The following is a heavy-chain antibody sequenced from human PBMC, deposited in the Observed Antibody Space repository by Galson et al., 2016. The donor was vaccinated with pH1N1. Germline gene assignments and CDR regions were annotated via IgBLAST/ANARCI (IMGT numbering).Heavy chain of an antibody. J-gene: IGHJ5*02. D-gene: IGHD2/OR15-2a*01. CDR1: GITFSDAW. CDR2: VYHGGST. V-gene: IGHV4-38-2*01. CDR3: ATHYFRNYDGVLGWFDP. Sequence: LRLSCAVSGITFSDAWMSWVRQAPGKGLEWIASVYHGGSTYYNPSLKGRGTISVDRPKNQFSLRLNSLTAADTAVYYCATHYFRNYDGVLGWFDPWGQGTLVSVSS.